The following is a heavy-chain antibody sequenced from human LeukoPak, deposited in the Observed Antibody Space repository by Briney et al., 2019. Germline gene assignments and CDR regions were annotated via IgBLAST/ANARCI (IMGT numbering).Heavy chain of an antibody. CDR1: GFTFSTFW. Sequence: PGGSLRLSCAASGFTFSTFWMDWVRQAPGRGLEWVANINQDGSEKYYVDSVKGRFTISRDNSKNTLYLQMNSLRAEDTAVYYCARDLVKQQLVRGEFDYWGQGTLVTVSS. CDR2: INQDGSEK. V-gene: IGHV3-7*01. D-gene: IGHD6-13*01. CDR3: ARDLVKQQLVRGEFDY. J-gene: IGHJ4*02.